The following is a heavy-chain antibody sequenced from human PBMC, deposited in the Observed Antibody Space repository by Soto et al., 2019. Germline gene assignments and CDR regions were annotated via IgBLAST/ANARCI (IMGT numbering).Heavy chain of an antibody. CDR1: GYTFTSYG. V-gene: IGHV1-18*01. CDR2: ISAYNGNT. D-gene: IGHD2-15*01. CDR3: ARVNQIRLGYCSGGSCPDY. J-gene: IGHJ4*02. Sequence: ASVKVSCKASGYTFTSYGISWVRQAPGQGLEWMGWISAYNGNTNYAQKLQGRVTMTTDTSTSTAYMELRSLRSDDTAVYYGARVNQIRLGYCSGGSCPDYWGQGTLVTVSS.